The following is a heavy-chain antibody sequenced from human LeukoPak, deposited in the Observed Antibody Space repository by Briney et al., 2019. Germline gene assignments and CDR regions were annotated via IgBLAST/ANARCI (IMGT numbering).Heavy chain of an antibody. CDR2: LYTDGRT. CDR1: GFIVSSNY. D-gene: IGHD3-3*01. CDR3: SRIWSAHDNS. V-gene: IGHV3-66*01. J-gene: IGHJ4*02. Sequence: GALRLSCAATGFIVSSNYMNWVRQAPGKGLEWVSTLYTDGRTFYADSVKGRFTFSRDNSKNTVYLQLNSLRAEDTAVYYCSRIWSAHDNSWGQGALVTVSS.